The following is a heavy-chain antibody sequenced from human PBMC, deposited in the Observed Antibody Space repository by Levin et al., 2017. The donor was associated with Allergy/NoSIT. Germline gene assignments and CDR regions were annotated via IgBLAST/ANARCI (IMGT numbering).Heavy chain of an antibody. CDR3: ARDASRGGWYGCNDY. J-gene: IGHJ4*02. V-gene: IGHV3-30-3*01. D-gene: IGHD6-19*01. Sequence: SCAASGFNFNIYSMHWVRQAPGQGLEWVAVISYDGNTRYYADSVKGRFTVSRDDSNNTLYLDMNALRPEDTAVYYCARDASRGGWYGCNDYWGQGSLVTVSA. CDR1: GFNFNIYS. CDR2: ISYDGNTR.